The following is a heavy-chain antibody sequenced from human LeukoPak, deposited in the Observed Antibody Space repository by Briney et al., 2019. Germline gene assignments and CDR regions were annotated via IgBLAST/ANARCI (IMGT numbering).Heavy chain of an antibody. V-gene: IGHV3-21*01. CDR2: ISSSSSYI. D-gene: IGHD2-15*01. CDR1: GFTFSSYS. CDR3: ARDYPYCSGGSCYSGPFDY. Sequence: PGGSLRLSCAASGFTFSSYSMNWVRQAPGKGLEWVSSISSSSSYIYYADSVKGRFTISRDNAKNSLYLQMNSLRAEDTAVYYCARDYPYCSGGSCYSGPFDYWGQGTLVTVSS. J-gene: IGHJ4*02.